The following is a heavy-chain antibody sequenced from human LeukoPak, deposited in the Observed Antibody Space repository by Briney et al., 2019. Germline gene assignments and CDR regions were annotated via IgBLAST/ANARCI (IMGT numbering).Heavy chain of an antibody. CDR2: INVDGSGA. CDR3: ARATRIYSSGWYYSFNY. D-gene: IGHD6-19*01. V-gene: IGHV3-74*01. J-gene: IGHJ4*02. Sequence: GGSLRLSCAASGFTFSTYWMHWVRQAPGKGLVWVSHINVDGSGATYADSVKGRFTISRDNAKNTLYLHMNSLRAEDTAVYYCARATRIYSSGWYYSFNYWGQGTLVTVSS. CDR1: GFTFSTYW.